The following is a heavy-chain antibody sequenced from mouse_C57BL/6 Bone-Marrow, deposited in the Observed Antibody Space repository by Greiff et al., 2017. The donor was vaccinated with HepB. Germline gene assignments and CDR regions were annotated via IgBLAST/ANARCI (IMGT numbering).Heavy chain of an antibody. CDR3: AREDYYYGSSYPYYYAMDY. Sequence: VQLQQSGAELVKPGASVKISCKASGYAFSSYWMNWVKQRPGKGLEWIGQIYPGDGDTNYNGKFKGKATLTADKSSSTAYMQLSSLTSEDSAVYFCAREDYYYGSSYPYYYAMDYWGQGTSVTVSS. V-gene: IGHV1-80*01. CDR1: GYAFSSYW. D-gene: IGHD1-1*01. CDR2: IYPGDGDT. J-gene: IGHJ4*01.